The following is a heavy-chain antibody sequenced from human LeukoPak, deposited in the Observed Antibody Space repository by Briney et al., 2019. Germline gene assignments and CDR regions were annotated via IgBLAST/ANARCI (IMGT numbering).Heavy chain of an antibody. D-gene: IGHD3-22*01. V-gene: IGHV3-74*01. Sequence: GGSLRLSCAASGFTFRDYCMGWIRQAPGKGLVWVSRINSDGSSTSYADSVKGRFTISRDNAKNTLYLQMNSLRAEDTAVYYCARDETNYYDSSGYYYFHNWGQGTLVTVSS. J-gene: IGHJ1*01. CDR2: INSDGSST. CDR1: GFTFRDYC. CDR3: ARDETNYYDSSGYYYFHN.